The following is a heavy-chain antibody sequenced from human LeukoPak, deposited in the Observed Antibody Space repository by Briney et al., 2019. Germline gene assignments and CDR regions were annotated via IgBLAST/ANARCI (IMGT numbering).Heavy chain of an antibody. Sequence: ASVEVSCKVSGYILTELSMHWVRQAPGKGLEWMGGFDREDGETIYAQKFQGRVTLTEDTSTDTAYMELSSLRSEDTAVYYCAMRKMATADDAFDIWGQGTMVTVSS. D-gene: IGHD5-24*01. V-gene: IGHV1-24*01. CDR3: AMRKMATADDAFDI. CDR1: GYILTELS. J-gene: IGHJ3*02. CDR2: FDREDGET.